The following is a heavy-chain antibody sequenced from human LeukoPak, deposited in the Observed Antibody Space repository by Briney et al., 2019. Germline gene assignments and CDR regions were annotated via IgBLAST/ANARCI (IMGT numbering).Heavy chain of an antibody. CDR2: INPNSGGT. V-gene: IGHV1-2*02. D-gene: IGHD3-22*01. CDR1: GYTFTGYY. J-gene: IGHJ4*02. CDR3: PRVRSDYYDSSGYYLDDEFDY. Sequence: ASVKVSCKASGYTFTGYYMHWVRQAPGQGLEWMGWINPNSGGTNYAQKFQGRVTMTRDTSISTAYMELSRLRSDDTAVYYCPRVRSDYYDSSGYYLDDEFDYWGQGTLVTVSS.